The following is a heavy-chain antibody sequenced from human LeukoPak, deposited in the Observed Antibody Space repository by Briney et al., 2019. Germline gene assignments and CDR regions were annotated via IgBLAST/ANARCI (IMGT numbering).Heavy chain of an antibody. D-gene: IGHD3-10*01. V-gene: IGHV3-33*01. Sequence: GGSLRLPCAASGFTFRNYGMHWVRQAPGKGLEWVAVIWYDGSNKYYADSVKGRFTISRDNSKKTLYLQMNSLRAEDTAVYYCARDRGGLRWFDLWGQGTLVTVSS. CDR1: GFTFRNYG. J-gene: IGHJ5*02. CDR3: ARDRGGLRWFDL. CDR2: IWYDGSNK.